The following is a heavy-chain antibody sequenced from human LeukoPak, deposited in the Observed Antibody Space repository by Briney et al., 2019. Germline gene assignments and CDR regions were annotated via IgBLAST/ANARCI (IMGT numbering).Heavy chain of an antibody. CDR2: ISGSGGST. CDR3: AKQPIVVVPAAMEYNWFDP. Sequence: GGSLRLSCAASGFTFSSYAMSWVRQAPGKELEWVSAISGSGGSTYYADSVKGRFTISRDNSKNTLYLQMNSLRAEDTAVYYCAKQPIVVVPAAMEYNWFDPWGQGTLVTVSS. D-gene: IGHD2-2*01. V-gene: IGHV3-23*01. J-gene: IGHJ5*02. CDR1: GFTFSSYA.